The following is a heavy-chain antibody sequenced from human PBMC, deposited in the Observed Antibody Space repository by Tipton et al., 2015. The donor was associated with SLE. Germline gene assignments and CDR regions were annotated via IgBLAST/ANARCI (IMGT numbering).Heavy chain of an antibody. V-gene: IGHV3-11*01. J-gene: IGHJ6*03. CDR1: GFTFSDYY. Sequence: SLRLSCAASGFTFSDYYMSWIRQAPGKGLEWVSYISSSGSTIYYADSVKGRVTISRDNAKYSLYLQMNSLRAEDTALYYCARSGDSDNMDGRDEGTAVSVSS. CDR2: ISSSGSTI. CDR3: ARSGDSDNMDG. D-gene: IGHD1-26*01.